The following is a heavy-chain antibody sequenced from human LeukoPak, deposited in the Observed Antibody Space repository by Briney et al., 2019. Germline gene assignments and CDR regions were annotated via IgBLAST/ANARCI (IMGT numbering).Heavy chain of an antibody. J-gene: IGHJ4*02. CDR2: ISYDGSNQ. Sequence: PGGSPRLSCAASGFTFSNYAMHWVRQAPGKGLEWVAVISYDGSNQEYADSVKGLFIISRDNSKATLYLQMNLLRTEDTALYYCARERGSGWYYLDYWGQGALVTVSS. V-gene: IGHV3-30*04. D-gene: IGHD6-19*01. CDR1: GFTFSNYA. CDR3: ARERGSGWYYLDY.